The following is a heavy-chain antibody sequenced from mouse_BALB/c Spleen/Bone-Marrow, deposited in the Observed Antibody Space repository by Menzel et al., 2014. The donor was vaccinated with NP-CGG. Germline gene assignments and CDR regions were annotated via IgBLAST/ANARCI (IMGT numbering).Heavy chain of an antibody. CDR3: ARLDYYGYFNY. D-gene: IGHD1-1*01. J-gene: IGHJ2*01. CDR2: INPESRTI. V-gene: IGHV4-1*02. Sequence: EVQGVESGGGLVQPGGSLKLSCAASGFDFSRYWMSWVRQAPGKGLEWIGEINPESRTINYSPSLKDKFIISRDNAKNTLYLRLNRVRSEDTALYYCARLDYYGYFNYWGQGTTLTVSS. CDR1: GFDFSRYW.